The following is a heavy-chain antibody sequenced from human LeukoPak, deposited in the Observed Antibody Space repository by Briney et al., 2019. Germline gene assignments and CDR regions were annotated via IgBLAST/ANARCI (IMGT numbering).Heavy chain of an antibody. CDR3: ARASSTSSSDFDY. J-gene: IGHJ4*02. CDR2: IYYSGST. CDR1: GGSISSHY. D-gene: IGHD2-2*01. V-gene: IGHV4-59*11. Sequence: SETLSLTCTVSGGSISSHYWSWIRQPPGKGLEWIGYIYYSGSTNYNPSLKSRVTISVDTSKNQFSLKLSSVTAADTAVYYCARASSTSSSDFDYWGQGTLVTVSS.